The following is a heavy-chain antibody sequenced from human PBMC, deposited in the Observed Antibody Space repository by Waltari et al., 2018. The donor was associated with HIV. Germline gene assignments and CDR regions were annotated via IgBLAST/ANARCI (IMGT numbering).Heavy chain of an antibody. J-gene: IGHJ2*01. CDR1: GFPVGGWY. D-gene: IGHD4-17*01. CDR2: IYGGGSP. Sequence: EVQVVESGGSLIQPGGSRGLSCAASGFPVGGWYLTGVRQAPGKGLEWSSLIYGGGSPSYADSVKGRFTLSRDTSTNTIYLQMDNLRAEDTAMYHCATTSTVGRNWHFDVWGRGSLVTVSS. V-gene: IGHV3-53*01. CDR3: ATTSTVGRNWHFDV.